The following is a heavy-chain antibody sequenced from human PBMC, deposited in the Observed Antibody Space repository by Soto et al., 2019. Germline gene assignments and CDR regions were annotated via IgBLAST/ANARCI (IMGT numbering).Heavy chain of an antibody. V-gene: IGHV4-30-2*01. D-gene: IGHD6-6*01. J-gene: IGHJ5*02. CDR2: IYHSGST. CDR1: GGSISSGGYS. Sequence: QLQLQESGSGLVKPSQTLSLTCAVSGGSISSGGYSWSWIRQPPGKGLEWIGYIYHSGSTYYNPSIKSRVTISVDRSKNQFSLKLSSVTAADTAVYYCARGFVFSSSLRGAVWFDPWGQGTLVTVSS. CDR3: ARGFVFSSSLRGAVWFDP.